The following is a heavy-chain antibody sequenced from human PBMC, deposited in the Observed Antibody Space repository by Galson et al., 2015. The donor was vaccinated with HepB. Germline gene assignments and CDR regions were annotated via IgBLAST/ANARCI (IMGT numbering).Heavy chain of an antibody. CDR1: GYTFTNHY. J-gene: IGHJ4*02. CDR3: ARAQGDSNYYGVDY. D-gene: IGHD4-11*01. Sequence: SVKASCKASGYTFTNHYMHWMRQAPGQGLEWMGVISPGGSSTSYAQNFQGRVTMTSDTSTNTVYMDLSNLISEDTAVYYCARAQGDSNYYGVDYWGQGTLVTVSS. V-gene: IGHV1-46*01. CDR2: ISPGGSST.